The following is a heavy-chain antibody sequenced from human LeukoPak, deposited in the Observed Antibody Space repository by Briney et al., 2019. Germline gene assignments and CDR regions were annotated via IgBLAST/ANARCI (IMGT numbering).Heavy chain of an antibody. CDR1: GFTFGDYA. Sequence: GGSLRLSCTASGFTFGDYAMSWFRQAPGKGLEWVGFIRSKAYGGTTEYAASVKGRFTISRDDSKSIAYLQMNSLKTEDTAVYYCTRVNVDEDQPGDYWGQGTLVTVSS. CDR3: TRVNVDEDQPGDY. D-gene: IGHD5-12*01. CDR2: IRSKAYGGTT. V-gene: IGHV3-49*03. J-gene: IGHJ4*02.